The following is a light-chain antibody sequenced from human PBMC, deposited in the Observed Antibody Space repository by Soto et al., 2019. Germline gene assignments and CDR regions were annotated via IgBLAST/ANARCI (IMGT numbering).Light chain of an antibody. V-gene: IGKV1-5*01. CDR2: DAS. Sequence: DIQMAQSTSSLSASVGDRVTNTCRASQGISNYLAWYQQKPGKTPNLLIYDASNLGSGVPSRFSGSGSGTEFTLTISSLQPDDFATYYCQQYDTYSTFGQGTKVDIK. J-gene: IGKJ1*01. CDR1: QGISNY. CDR3: QQYDTYST.